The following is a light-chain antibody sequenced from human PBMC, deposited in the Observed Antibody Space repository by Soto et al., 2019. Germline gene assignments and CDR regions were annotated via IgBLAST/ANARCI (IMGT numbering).Light chain of an antibody. V-gene: IGKV3-11*01. Sequence: EIVLTQSPATLSLSPGERATLSCRASQSVSSYLAWYQHKPGQAPRLLIYDASNRATGIPARFSGSGSGTDLTLTISSLEPEDFSVYYCQQRSNWHPTFGQGTRLEIK. CDR3: QQRSNWHPT. CDR2: DAS. J-gene: IGKJ5*01. CDR1: QSVSSY.